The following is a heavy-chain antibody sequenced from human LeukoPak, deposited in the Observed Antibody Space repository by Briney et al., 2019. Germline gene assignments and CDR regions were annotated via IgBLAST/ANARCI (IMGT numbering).Heavy chain of an antibody. CDR2: ISSSSSYI. CDR1: GFTFSSYS. V-gene: IGHV3-21*01. D-gene: IGHD1-14*01. J-gene: IGHJ5*02. Sequence: GGSLRLSCAASGFTFSSYSMNWVRQAPGKGLEWVSSISSSSSYIYYADSVKGRFTISRDNAKNSLYLQMNSLRAEDTAVYYCAREPEPPWGFDPWGQGTLVTVSS. CDR3: AREPEPPWGFDP.